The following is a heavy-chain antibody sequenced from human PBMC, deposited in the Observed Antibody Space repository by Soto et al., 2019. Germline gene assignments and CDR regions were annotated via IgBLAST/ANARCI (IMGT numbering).Heavy chain of an antibody. D-gene: IGHD3-22*01. CDR2: INHSGST. Sequence: QVQLQQWGAGLLKPSETLSLTCAVYGGSFSGYYWSWIRQPPGKGLEWTGEINHSGSTNYNPSLKSRVTISVDTSKNQFSLKLSSVTAADTAVYYCARGRDYYDSSGYRYYYGMDVWGQGTTVTVSS. CDR3: ARGRDYYDSSGYRYYYGMDV. CDR1: GGSFSGYY. V-gene: IGHV4-34*01. J-gene: IGHJ6*02.